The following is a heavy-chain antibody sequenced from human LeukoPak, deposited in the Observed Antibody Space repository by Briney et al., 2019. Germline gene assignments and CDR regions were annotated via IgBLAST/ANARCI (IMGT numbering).Heavy chain of an antibody. CDR2: IKQDGSEK. V-gene: IGHV3-7*01. Sequence: GGSLRLSCAASGFTFSSYWMSWVRQAPGKGLEWVANIKQDGSEKCYVDSVKGRFTISRDNAKNSLYLQMNSLRAEDTAVYYCARDSGTTYYYDSSGPEDAFDIWGQGTMVTVSS. D-gene: IGHD3-22*01. CDR3: ARDSGTTYYYDSSGPEDAFDI. CDR1: GFTFSSYW. J-gene: IGHJ3*02.